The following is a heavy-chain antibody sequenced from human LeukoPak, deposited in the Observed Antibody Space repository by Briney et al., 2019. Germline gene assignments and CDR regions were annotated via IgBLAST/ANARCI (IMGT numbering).Heavy chain of an antibody. J-gene: IGHJ4*02. Sequence: SETLSLTCTVSGYSISSNYHWGWIRQPPGKGLEWIATIYHSGSTYYNPSLKSRVTISVDTSKNQFSLKMRSVTAADTAVYYCARGFRGDNFDLWGQGTLVTVSS. V-gene: IGHV4-38-2*02. CDR3: ARGFRGDNFDL. CDR1: GYSISSNYH. D-gene: IGHD7-27*01. CDR2: IYHSGST.